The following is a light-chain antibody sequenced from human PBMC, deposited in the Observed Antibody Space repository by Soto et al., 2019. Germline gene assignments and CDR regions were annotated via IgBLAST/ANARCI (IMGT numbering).Light chain of an antibody. CDR1: QSGCSY. J-gene: IGKJ1*01. CDR3: QQRCTWPRT. V-gene: IGKV3-11*01. CDR2: DAS. Sequence: EIVLTQSPATLSVSPGERATLSCRASQSGCSYLAWYQQKPGQAPRLLIYDASNRATGIPARFSGSVSGTDFTLTISSLEPHDFAVYYCQQRCTWPRTFGQGTKVEIK.